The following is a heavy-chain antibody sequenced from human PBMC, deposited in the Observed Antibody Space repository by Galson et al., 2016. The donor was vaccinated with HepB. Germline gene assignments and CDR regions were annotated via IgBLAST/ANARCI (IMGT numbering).Heavy chain of an antibody. V-gene: IGHV4-31*03. CDR3: AKSSRVGATVLDY. CDR1: GGSISSGDYY. D-gene: IGHD1-26*01. J-gene: IGHJ4*02. CDR2: IYNTVTT. Sequence: TLSLTCTVSGGSISSGDYYWTWIRQHPGKGLEWIGYIYNTVTTYYNPSLKSRVTISVDTSKNQLSLKLSSVTAADPAVYYCAKSSRVGATVLDYWGQGTLVTVSS.